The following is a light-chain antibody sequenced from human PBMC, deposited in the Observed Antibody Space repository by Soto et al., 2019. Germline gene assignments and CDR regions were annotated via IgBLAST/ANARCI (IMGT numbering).Light chain of an antibody. J-gene: IGKJ1*01. CDR3: QQTYSTPWT. CDR1: QTIIRY. V-gene: IGKV1-39*01. Sequence: DIQITQSPSSLSASVGDRVSITCRASQTIIRYLSWYQQKPGKAPKLLISAASSLQSGVSSRFNGSRSGTDFTLTISSLQSDDFATYYCQQTYSTPWTFGLGTKV. CDR2: AAS.